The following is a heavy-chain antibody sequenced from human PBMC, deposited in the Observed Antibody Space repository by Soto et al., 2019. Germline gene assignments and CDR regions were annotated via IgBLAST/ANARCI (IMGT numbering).Heavy chain of an antibody. V-gene: IGHV4-30-2*01. CDR3: ARGRITIFGVDSNDAFDI. Sequence: QLQLQESGSGLVKPSQTLSLTCAVSGGSISSGGYSWSWIRQPPGKGLEWIGYIYHSGSTYYNPSXKRRVTISVDXXKXQSXLKLSSVTAADTAVYYCARGRITIFGVDSNDAFDIWGQGTMVTVSS. CDR1: GGSISSGGYS. D-gene: IGHD3-3*01. J-gene: IGHJ3*02. CDR2: IYHSGST.